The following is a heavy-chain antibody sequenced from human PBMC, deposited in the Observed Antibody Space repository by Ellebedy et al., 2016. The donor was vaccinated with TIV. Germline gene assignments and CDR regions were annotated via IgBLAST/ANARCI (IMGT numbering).Heavy chain of an antibody. D-gene: IGHD3-22*01. CDR1: GYTFTTYG. V-gene: IGHV1-18*04. CDR3: ARGGYDGSGYYPN. J-gene: IGHJ4*02. CDR2: ISASNGNT. Sequence: ASVKVSXKALGYTFTTYGISWVRQAPGQGLEWMGWISASNGNTIYAQRLLGRVTMTTDTSTRTAYMELRSLRSDDTAVYYCARGGYDGSGYYPNWGQGTLVTVSS.